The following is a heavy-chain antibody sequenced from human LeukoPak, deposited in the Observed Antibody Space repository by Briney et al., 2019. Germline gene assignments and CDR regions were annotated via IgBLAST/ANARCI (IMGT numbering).Heavy chain of an antibody. CDR1: GGAISSYY. V-gene: IGHV4-59*01. CDR2: GYYTGST. J-gene: IGHJ4*02. CDR3: ARVTIVGATFFDY. D-gene: IGHD1-26*01. Sequence: PSETLSLTCTVSGGAISSYYWNWIRQPPGKGLEWIGYGYYTGSTHYNPSLKSRVTISVDTSKNQFSLKLSSVTAADTAVYYCARVTIVGATFFDYWGQGTLVTVSS.